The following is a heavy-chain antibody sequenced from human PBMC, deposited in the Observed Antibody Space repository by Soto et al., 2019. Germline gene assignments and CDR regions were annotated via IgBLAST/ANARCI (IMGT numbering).Heavy chain of an antibody. Sequence: GGSLRLSCAASGFTFSSYGMHWVRQAPGKGLEWVAVISYDGSNKYYADSVKGRFTISRDNSKNTLYLQMNSLRAEDTAVYYCAKGAGRAWELDYWGQGTLVTVSS. J-gene: IGHJ4*02. V-gene: IGHV3-30*18. D-gene: IGHD6-19*01. CDR2: ISYDGSNK. CDR3: AKGAGRAWELDY. CDR1: GFTFSSYG.